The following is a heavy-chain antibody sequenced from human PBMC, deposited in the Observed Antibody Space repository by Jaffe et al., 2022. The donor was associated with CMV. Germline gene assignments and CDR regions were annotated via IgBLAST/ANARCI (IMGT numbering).Heavy chain of an antibody. CDR3: AREAGYSSGWKGSWFDP. CDR1: GGSISSYY. Sequence: QVQLQESGPGLVKPSETLSLTCTVSGGSISSYYWSWIRQPPGKGLEWIGYIYYSGSTNYNPSLKSRVTISVDTSKNQFSLKLSSVTAADTAVYYCAREAGYSSGWKGSWFDPWGQGTLVTVSS. D-gene: IGHD6-19*01. J-gene: IGHJ5*02. CDR2: IYYSGST. V-gene: IGHV4-59*01.